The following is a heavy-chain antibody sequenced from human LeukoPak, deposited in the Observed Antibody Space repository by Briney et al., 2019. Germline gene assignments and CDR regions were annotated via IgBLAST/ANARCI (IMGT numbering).Heavy chain of an antibody. V-gene: IGHV3-23*01. CDR2: IIDSGDIT. Sequence: GGSLRLSCAASGITVSSQYMSWVRQAPGKGLEWVSGIIDSGDITYYANSVKGRFTISRDNSKNTLYLQMNSLRAEDTAVYYCAKLGGQEVYNYYVGVWGKGTTVAVSS. CDR1: GITVSSQY. J-gene: IGHJ6*03. CDR3: AKLGGQEVYNYYVGV. D-gene: IGHD3-16*01.